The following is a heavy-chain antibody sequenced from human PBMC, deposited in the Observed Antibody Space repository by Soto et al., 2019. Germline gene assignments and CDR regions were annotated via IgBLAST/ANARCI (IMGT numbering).Heavy chain of an antibody. CDR1: GDSISSSSYY. Sequence: QLQLQESGPGLVKPSETLSLTCTVSGDSISSSSYYWGWIRQPPGKGLEWIGSIYYSGSTDYNPSLKSRVPLSVDPSTHLFSLLVTAVTAAGTAGHYCARSGGLQHIDYWGQGTLVTVSS. J-gene: IGHJ4*02. V-gene: IGHV4-39*01. CDR2: IYYSGST. CDR3: ARSGGLQHIDY. D-gene: IGHD4-4*01.